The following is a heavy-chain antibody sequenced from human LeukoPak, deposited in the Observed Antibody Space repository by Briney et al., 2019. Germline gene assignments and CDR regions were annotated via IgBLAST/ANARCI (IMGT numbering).Heavy chain of an antibody. CDR3: ARGVKGYDSSGTYYYYYYMDV. CDR2: IKQDGSEK. J-gene: IGHJ6*03. Sequence: GGSLRLSCAASGFTFSSYWMSWVRQAPGKGLEWVANIKQDGSEKYYVDSVKGRFTISRDNAKNSLYLQMNSLRAEDTAVYFCARGVKGYDSSGTYYYYYYMDVWGKGTTVTVSS. V-gene: IGHV3-7*01. D-gene: IGHD3-22*01. CDR1: GFTFSSYW.